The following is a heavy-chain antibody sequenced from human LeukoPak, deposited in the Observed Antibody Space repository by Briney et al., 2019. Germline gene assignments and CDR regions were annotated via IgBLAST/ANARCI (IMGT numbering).Heavy chain of an antibody. CDR1: GYIFPPYG. CDR2: ISGYNDDT. V-gene: IGHV1-18*01. D-gene: IGHD1-26*01. Sequence: ASVKVSCKASGYIFPPYGISGVRQAPGQGLEWMGWISGYNDDTNYAQKLQGRVTMTTDTSTSTAYMELRSLASDDTAVYYCARDHGFSGGSYFDTFDIWGRGTIVTVSS. CDR3: ARDHGFSGGSYFDTFDI. J-gene: IGHJ3*02.